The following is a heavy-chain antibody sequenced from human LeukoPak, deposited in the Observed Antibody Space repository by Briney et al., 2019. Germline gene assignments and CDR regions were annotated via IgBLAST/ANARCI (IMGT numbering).Heavy chain of an antibody. CDR2: IYRDDRPR. D-gene: IGHD3-22*01. Sequence: GGSLRLSCEVSGFTYSSSEMHWVRQAPAKGLEWLSYIYRDDRPRYYADSAKGRFTISRDDARNSLYLQMSSVRAEDTAVYYCAREDSRDALDIWGRGTLVTVSS. CDR3: AREDSRDALDI. CDR1: GFTYSSSE. V-gene: IGHV3-48*03. J-gene: IGHJ3*02.